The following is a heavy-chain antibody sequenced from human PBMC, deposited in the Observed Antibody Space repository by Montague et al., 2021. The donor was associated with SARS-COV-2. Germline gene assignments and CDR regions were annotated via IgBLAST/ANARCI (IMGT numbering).Heavy chain of an antibody. CDR2: TYYRSKWYN. CDR1: GDSVSSNSAA. D-gene: IGHD3-10*01. V-gene: IGHV6-1*01. CDR3: ARGLWFGELLYYYYYYGMDV. Sequence: CAISGDSVSSNSAAWNWIRQSPSRGLEWLGRTYYRSKWYNDYAVSVKSRITINPDTSKNQFSLQLNSVTPEDTAVYYCARGLWFGELLYYYYYYGMDVWGQGTTVIVS. J-gene: IGHJ6*02.